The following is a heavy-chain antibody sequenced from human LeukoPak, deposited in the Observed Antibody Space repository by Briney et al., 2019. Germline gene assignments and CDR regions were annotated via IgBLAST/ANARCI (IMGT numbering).Heavy chain of an antibody. CDR3: AKDSPISSSWYDY. J-gene: IGHJ4*02. V-gene: IGHV3-11*01. CDR2: ISSSGSTI. D-gene: IGHD6-13*01. Sequence: PGGSLRLSCAASGFTFSDYYMSWIRQAPGKGLEWVSYISSSGSTIYYADSVKGRFTISRDNAKNSLYLQMNSLRAEDTAVYYCAKDSPISSSWYDYWGQGTLVTVSS. CDR1: GFTFSDYY.